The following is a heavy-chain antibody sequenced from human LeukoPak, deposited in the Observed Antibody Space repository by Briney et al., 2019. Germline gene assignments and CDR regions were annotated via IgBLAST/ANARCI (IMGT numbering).Heavy chain of an antibody. CDR2: IYSSGSS. J-gene: IGHJ4*02. CDR3: ARDISVAGSFLLFDY. Sequence: SETLSLTCTVSGGSISSYYWSWIRQPAGKGLEWIGRIYSSGSSNSNPSLKSRVTMSADTSKNQFSLKLSSVTAADTAVYYCARDISVAGSFLLFDYWGQGTLVTVSS. D-gene: IGHD6-19*01. CDR1: GGSISSYY. V-gene: IGHV4-4*07.